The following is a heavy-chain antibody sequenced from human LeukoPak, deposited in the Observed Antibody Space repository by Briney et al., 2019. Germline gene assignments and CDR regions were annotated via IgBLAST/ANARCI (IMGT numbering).Heavy chain of an antibody. CDR2: IYYSGST. Sequence: PSETLSLTCTVSGGSISSYYWSWIRQPPGKGLEWIGYIYYSGSTNYNPSLKSRVTISVDTSKNQFSLKLSSVTAADTAVYYCARPPLWFGPKGGFDPWSQGTLVTVSS. CDR3: ARPPLWFGPKGGFDP. CDR1: GGSISSYY. J-gene: IGHJ5*02. D-gene: IGHD3-10*01. V-gene: IGHV4-59*01.